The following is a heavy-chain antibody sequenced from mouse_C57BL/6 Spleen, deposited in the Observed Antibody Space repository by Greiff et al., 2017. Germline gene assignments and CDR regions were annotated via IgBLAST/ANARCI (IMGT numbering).Heavy chain of an antibody. V-gene: IGHV1-19*01. CDR2: INPYNGGT. CDR3: AREGYRGNYVGYAMDY. D-gene: IGHD2-1*01. CDR1: GYTFTDYY. J-gene: IGHJ4*01. Sequence: DVQLQESGPVLVKPGASVKMSCKASGYTFTDYYMNWVKQSHGKSLEWIGVINPYNGGTSYNQKFKGKATLTVDKSSSTAYMELNSLTSEDSAVYYCAREGYRGNYVGYAMDYWGKAASVTVST.